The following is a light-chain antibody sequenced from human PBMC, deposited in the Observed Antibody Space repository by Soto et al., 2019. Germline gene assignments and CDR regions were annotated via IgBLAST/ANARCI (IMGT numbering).Light chain of an antibody. CDR2: GAS. CDR1: QSVEFY. CDR3: QHYKNWPRGT. V-gene: IGKV3-15*01. J-gene: IGKJ1*01. Sequence: EIVMTQSPGTLSVSPGESATLSCRANQSVEFYLAWYQHKPGQAPRLIIYGASNRATGVPARFSGSGSGTEFTLTISNVQSEDCAIYYCQHYKNWPRGTFGQGTKVDIK.